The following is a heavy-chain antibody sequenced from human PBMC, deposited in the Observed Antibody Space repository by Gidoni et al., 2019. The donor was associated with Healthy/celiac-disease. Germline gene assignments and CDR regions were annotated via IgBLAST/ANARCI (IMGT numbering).Heavy chain of an antibody. Sequence: EVQLLESGGGLVQPGGSLRLSCAASGFTVSSYAMSWVRQAPGKGLEWVSTISGSGGSTYYADSVKGRFTISRDNSKNTLYLQMNSLRAEDTAVYYCAKDLGDKKDIVVEYYYDMDVWGQGTTVTVSS. V-gene: IGHV3-23*01. CDR2: ISGSGGST. CDR3: AKDLGDKKDIVVEYYYDMDV. D-gene: IGHD2-15*01. CDR1: GFTVSSYA. J-gene: IGHJ6*02.